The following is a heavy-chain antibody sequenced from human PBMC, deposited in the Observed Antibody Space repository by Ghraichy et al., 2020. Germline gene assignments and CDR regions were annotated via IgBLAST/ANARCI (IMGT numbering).Heavy chain of an antibody. V-gene: IGHV3-74*01. Sequence: LSLTCEASGFTFRTYWFHWVRQDPGKGLLWVSRINSDGRSTDYADSVKGRFTISRDNANNTLYLQMNSLRVEDTGVYYYARVKEFGDYELDFWGQGSLVTVSS. D-gene: IGHD4-17*01. CDR1: GFTFRTYW. CDR2: INSDGRST. CDR3: ARVKEFGDYELDF. J-gene: IGHJ4*02.